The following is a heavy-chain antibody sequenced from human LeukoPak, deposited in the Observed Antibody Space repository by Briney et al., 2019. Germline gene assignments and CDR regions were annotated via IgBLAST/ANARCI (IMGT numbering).Heavy chain of an antibody. CDR2: INHSGST. CDR3: ARGILAFGLYYCYGMDV. Sequence: SETLSLTCAVYGGSFSGYYWSWIRQPPGKGLEWIGEINHSGSTNYNPSLKSRVTISVDTSKNQFSLKLSSVTAADTAVYYCARGILAFGLYYCYGMDVWGQGTTVTVSS. CDR1: GGSFSGYY. V-gene: IGHV4-34*01. J-gene: IGHJ6*02. D-gene: IGHD3/OR15-3a*01.